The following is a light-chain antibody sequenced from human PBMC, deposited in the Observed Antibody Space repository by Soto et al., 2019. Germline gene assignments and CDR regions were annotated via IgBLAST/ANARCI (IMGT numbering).Light chain of an antibody. CDR2: GNS. J-gene: IGLJ1*01. Sequence: QSVLTQPPSVSGAPGQRVTISCTGSSSNIGAGYDVHWYQQLPGTAPKLLIYGNSHRPSGVPDRFSGSKSGTSASLAITGLQAEDEADYYCQSYFSSLRHVFGTGTKVTVL. CDR3: QSYFSSLRHV. CDR1: SSNIGAGYD. V-gene: IGLV1-40*01.